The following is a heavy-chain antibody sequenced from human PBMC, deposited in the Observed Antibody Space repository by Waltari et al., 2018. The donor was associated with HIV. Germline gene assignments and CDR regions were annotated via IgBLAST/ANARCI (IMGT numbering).Heavy chain of an antibody. D-gene: IGHD6-13*01. CDR3: ARGYAAAAPYFGLDV. CDR1: DGSFIGYY. V-gene: IGHV4-34*01. J-gene: IGHJ6*02. CDR2: INHAGET. Sequence: QVRLQEWGTGVLKPSETLSLSCAMYDGSFIGYYWTWIRQSPGRGLQWIGEINHAGETNYNPSLRSRLIFSIDTSKKQFYMKLTSVTVADTATYFCARGYAAAAPYFGLDVWGQGTTVTVSS.